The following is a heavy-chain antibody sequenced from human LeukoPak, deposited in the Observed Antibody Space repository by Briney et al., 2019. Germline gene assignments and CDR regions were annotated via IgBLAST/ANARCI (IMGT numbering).Heavy chain of an antibody. Sequence: GGSLRLSCAASGFTFSNYWMTWVRQAPGKGLEWVANIKHDGSEGYYVDSVKGRFTIARDNAKNSLSLQMYSLRVEDTAVYYCAREGGLRWYDYWGQGTLVTVSS. D-gene: IGHD4-23*01. CDR2: IKHDGSEG. CDR1: GFTFSNYW. J-gene: IGHJ4*02. V-gene: IGHV3-7*01. CDR3: AREGGLRWYDY.